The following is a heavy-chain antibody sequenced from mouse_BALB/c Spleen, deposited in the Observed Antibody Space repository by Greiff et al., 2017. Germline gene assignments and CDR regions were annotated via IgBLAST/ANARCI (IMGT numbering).Heavy chain of an antibody. J-gene: IGHJ3*01. V-gene: IGHV5-17*02. CDR3: ARDYYGSLFAY. CDR2: ISSGSSTI. CDR1: GFTFSSFG. Sequence: EVKLVESGGGLVQPGGSRKLSCAASGFTFSSFGMHWVRQAPEKGLEWVAYISSGSSTIYSADTVKGRFTISRDNPKNTLFLQMTSLRSEDTAMYYCARDYYGSLFAYWGQGTLVTVSA. D-gene: IGHD1-1*01.